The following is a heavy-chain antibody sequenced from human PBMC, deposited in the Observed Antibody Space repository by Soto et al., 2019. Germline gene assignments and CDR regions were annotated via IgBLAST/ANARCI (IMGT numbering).Heavy chain of an antibody. D-gene: IGHD3-10*01. CDR1: AGTFSSYG. Sequence: SVKVSCKASAGTFSSYGFSCVRQAPGQGLEWMGLLIPIFGTANYAQKFQGRVTITADESTRTAYMELSSLRSEDTAVYYCARGLEDYYGSGSYSLGGPKFYAFDIWGQGTMVTVSS. J-gene: IGHJ3*02. CDR2: LIPIFGTA. V-gene: IGHV1-69*13. CDR3: ARGLEDYYGSGSYSLGGPKFYAFDI.